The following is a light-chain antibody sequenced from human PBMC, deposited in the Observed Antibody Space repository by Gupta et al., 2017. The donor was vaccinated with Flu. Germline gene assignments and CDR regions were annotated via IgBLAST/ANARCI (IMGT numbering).Light chain of an antibody. CDR1: QSVNISY. CDR3: QQYGRSHREP. Sequence: GVRATLSCRASQSVNISYLAWYQQRPGQAPRLLIYVASRSATGIPDRFSVIFSGTDFTLNISRLEPEDFAVYYCQQYGRSHREPFGNGTKVE. CDR2: VAS. J-gene: IGKJ1*01. V-gene: IGKV3-20*01.